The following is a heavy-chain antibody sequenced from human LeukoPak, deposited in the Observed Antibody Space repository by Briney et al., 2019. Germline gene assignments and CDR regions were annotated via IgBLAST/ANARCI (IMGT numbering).Heavy chain of an antibody. V-gene: IGHV4-39*07. CDR1: GGSISSSRYY. Sequence: PSETLSLTCTVSGGSISSSRYYWGWIRQPPGKGLEWIGSIYYSGSTYYNPSLKSRVTISVDTSKNQFSLKLSSVTAAPPAVYYCARELDYYDSSGYSDYPLYFDSWGQGTLVTVSS. D-gene: IGHD3-22*01. CDR2: IYYSGST. CDR3: ARELDYYDSSGYSDYPLYFDS. J-gene: IGHJ4*02.